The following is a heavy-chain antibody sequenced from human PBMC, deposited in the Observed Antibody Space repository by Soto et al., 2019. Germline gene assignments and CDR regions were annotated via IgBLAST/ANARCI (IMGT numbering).Heavy chain of an antibody. CDR3: VREPGENWTHEGH. D-gene: IGHD1-1*01. CDR2: ITINGNT. Sequence: PSETLSRTCSVSGAYIRGFSWSWIREPGGKGLEWIGRITINGNTQKNPSFKRRVTMSIDTSRNDFSLNLQYATGADTALYYCVREPGENWTHEGHWGPGTLVSVSS. V-gene: IGHV4-4*07. J-gene: IGHJ1*01. CDR1: GAYIRGFS.